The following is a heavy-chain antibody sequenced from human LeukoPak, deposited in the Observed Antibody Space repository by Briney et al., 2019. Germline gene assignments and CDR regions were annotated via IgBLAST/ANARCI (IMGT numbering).Heavy chain of an antibody. CDR3: ARDLDLGTVTLSFDY. CDR1: GYTFTSYY. J-gene: IGHJ4*02. Sequence: GASVKVSCKASGYTFTSYYMHWVRQAPGQGLEWMGIINPSGGSTSYAQKFQGRVTMTRDTSTSTVYMELSSLRSEDTAVYYCARDLDLGTVTLSFDYWGQGTLVTGSS. D-gene: IGHD4-17*01. CDR2: INPSGGST. V-gene: IGHV1-46*01.